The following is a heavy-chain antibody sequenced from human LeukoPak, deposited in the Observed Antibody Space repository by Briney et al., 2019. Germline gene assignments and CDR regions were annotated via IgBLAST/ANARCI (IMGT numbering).Heavy chain of an antibody. V-gene: IGHV3-53*01. J-gene: IGHJ3*02. CDR2: IYSGGST. CDR3: AATYGDYVSDAFDI. Sequence: GGSLRLSCAASGCTVSSNYMSWVRQAPGKGLEWVSVIYSGGSTYYADSVKGRFTISRDNSKNTLYLQMNSLRAEDTAVYYCAATYGDYVSDAFDIWGQGTMVTVSS. D-gene: IGHD4-17*01. CDR1: GCTVSSNY.